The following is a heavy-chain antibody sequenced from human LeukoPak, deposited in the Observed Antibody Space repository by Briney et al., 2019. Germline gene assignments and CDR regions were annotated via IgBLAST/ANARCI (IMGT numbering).Heavy chain of an antibody. J-gene: IGHJ4*02. Sequence: GASVKVSCKASGGTFSSYAISWVRQAPGQGLEWMGGIIPIFGTANYAQKFQGRVTITADESTSTAYMELGSLRSEDTAVYYCARDGDLVVRGTYDYWGQGTLVTVSS. CDR2: IIPIFGTA. D-gene: IGHD3-10*01. CDR3: ARDGDLVVRGTYDY. CDR1: GGTFSSYA. V-gene: IGHV1-69*13.